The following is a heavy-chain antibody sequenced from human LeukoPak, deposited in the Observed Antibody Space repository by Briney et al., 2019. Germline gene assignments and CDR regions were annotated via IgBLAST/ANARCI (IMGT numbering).Heavy chain of an antibody. CDR2: ISSSSSYI. CDR1: GFTFSSYS. CDR3: ARDKEEPAPFDY. J-gene: IGHJ4*02. V-gene: IGHV3-21*01. D-gene: IGHD1-14*01. Sequence: GGSLRLSCAASGFTFSSYSMNWVRQAPGKGLEWVSSISSSSSYIYYADSVKGRFTISRDNAKNSLYLQMNSLRAEDTAVYYCARDKEEPAPFDYWGQGTLVTVSS.